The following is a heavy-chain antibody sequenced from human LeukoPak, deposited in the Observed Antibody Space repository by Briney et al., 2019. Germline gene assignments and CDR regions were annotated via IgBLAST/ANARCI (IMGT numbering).Heavy chain of an antibody. CDR1: GLTFSSYA. J-gene: IGHJ4*02. Sequence: GGSLRLSCAASGLTFSSYAMSWVRQAPGKGLEWVSAISGSGGSTYYADSVKGRFTISRDNSKNTLYLQMNSLRAEDTAIYYCAKGGAYYYGSGSYDFDYWGQGTLVTVSS. V-gene: IGHV3-23*01. CDR3: AKGGAYYYGSGSYDFDY. D-gene: IGHD3-10*01. CDR2: ISGSGGST.